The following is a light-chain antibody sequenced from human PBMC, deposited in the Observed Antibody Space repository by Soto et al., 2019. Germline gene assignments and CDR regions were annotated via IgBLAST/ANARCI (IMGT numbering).Light chain of an antibody. J-gene: IGLJ1*01. CDR1: SSDVGGYNY. Sequence: QSALTQPASVSGSPGQSITISCTGTSSDVGGYNYVSWYQQHPGKAPKRMIYEVSNRPSGVSNRFSGSKSGNTASLTISGLQAEDEADYYCSSYTCSSTYVFGTGTKATVL. CDR3: SSYTCSSTYV. CDR2: EVS. V-gene: IGLV2-14*01.